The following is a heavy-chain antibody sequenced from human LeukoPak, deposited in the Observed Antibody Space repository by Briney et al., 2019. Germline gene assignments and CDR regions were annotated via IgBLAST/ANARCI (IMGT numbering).Heavy chain of an antibody. Sequence: GGSLRLSCAASGFTFSRCDMHWVRQAPGKGLEWVAYIQYDGSNKQYADSVKGRFSISRDNSENILYLHMNSLRAGDTAVYYCARGGDYDSWGQGTLVTVSS. CDR3: ARGGDYDS. V-gene: IGHV3-30*02. CDR2: IQYDGSNK. D-gene: IGHD2-15*01. J-gene: IGHJ4*02. CDR1: GFTFSRCD.